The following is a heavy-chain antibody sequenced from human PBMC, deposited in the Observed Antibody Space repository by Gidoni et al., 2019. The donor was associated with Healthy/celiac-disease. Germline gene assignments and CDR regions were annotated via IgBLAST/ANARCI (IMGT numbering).Heavy chain of an antibody. Sequence: EVQLVETGGGLIQPGGSLRLSCAASGFTVSSNYMSWVRQAPGKGLEWVSVIYSGGSTYYADSVKGRFTISRDNSKNTLYLQMNSLRAEDTAVYYCARDRTSQQLVFGHYYYYMDVWGKGTTVTVSS. CDR2: IYSGGST. J-gene: IGHJ6*03. V-gene: IGHV3-53*02. CDR3: ARDRTSQQLVFGHYYYYMDV. D-gene: IGHD6-13*01. CDR1: GFTVSSNY.